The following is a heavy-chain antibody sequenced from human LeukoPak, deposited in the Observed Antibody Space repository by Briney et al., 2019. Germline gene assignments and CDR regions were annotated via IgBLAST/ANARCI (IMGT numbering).Heavy chain of an antibody. CDR1: GFSVSNNY. CDR3: AQARSSSGYGPLGLY. CDR2: IYSDGST. V-gene: IGHV3-53*01. J-gene: IGHJ4*02. D-gene: IGHD5-12*01. Sequence: GGSLRLSCAASGFSVSNNYMSWVRQAPGKGLEFVSVIYSDGSTYYADSVKGRFTISRDDSKNTLYLQMTSLGAEDTAVYYCAQARSSSGYGPLGLYWGQGTLVTVSS.